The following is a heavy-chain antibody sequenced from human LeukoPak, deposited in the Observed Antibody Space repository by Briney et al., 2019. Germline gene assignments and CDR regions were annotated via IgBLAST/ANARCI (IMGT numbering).Heavy chain of an antibody. V-gene: IGHV4-39*01. CDR2: IYYSGST. D-gene: IGHD6-19*01. CDR3: ARHKFSGCLDY. CDR1: GGSISSSSYY. J-gene: IGHJ4*02. Sequence: SETLCLTCTVSGGSISSSSYYWGWLRQPPGMGREWIGSIYYSGSTYYNPSMKSRATISVDATKNLFSLMMSLIAAATTAFYCCARHKFSGCLDYWGQGNLVTVSS.